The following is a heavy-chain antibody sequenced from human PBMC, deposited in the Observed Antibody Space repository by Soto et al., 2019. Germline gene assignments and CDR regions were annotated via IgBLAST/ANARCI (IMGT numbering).Heavy chain of an antibody. CDR2: VRSGGTT. D-gene: IGHD5-18*01. CDR1: GLTFNNAW. CDR3: ASDEPGYSNGVVY. J-gene: IGHJ4*02. Sequence: EVQLVESGGGLVQPGGSLRLSCAASGLTFNNAWMNWVRQAPGKGLEWVGFVRSGGTTEYAAPVKGRFAISRDDSASIAYLEMNSLQTEEKAVYYCASDEPGYSNGVVYWGQGTLVTVSS. V-gene: IGHV3-15*07.